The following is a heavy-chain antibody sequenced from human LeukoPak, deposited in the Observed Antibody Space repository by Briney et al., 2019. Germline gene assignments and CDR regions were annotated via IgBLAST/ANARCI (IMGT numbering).Heavy chain of an antibody. D-gene: IGHD1-14*01. CDR3: ARTGSTGGY. CDR2: IHYSGST. V-gene: IGHV4-61*01. Sequence: SETLSLACTVSGGSVSGGNYYCSWTRQSPGKGLEWIGYIHYSGSTVYSPSLKSRVTMSIDTSKNQFSLNLSSVTAADTAVYYCARTGSTGGYWGQGTLVTVSS. CDR1: GGSVSGGNYY. J-gene: IGHJ4*02.